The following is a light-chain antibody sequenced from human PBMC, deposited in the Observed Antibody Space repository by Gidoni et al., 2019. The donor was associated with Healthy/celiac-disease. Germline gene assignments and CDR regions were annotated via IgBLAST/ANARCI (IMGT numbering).Light chain of an antibody. V-gene: IGKV1-39*01. J-gene: IGKJ4*01. CDR3: QQSYSTPLT. CDR1: QSISSY. CDR2: AAS. Sequence: DIQMTQSQSSLSASVGDRVTITWRASQSISSYLNWYQQKPGKAPKLVIYAASSLQSGVPSRFSGSGSGTDFTLTISSLQPEDFASYYWQQSYSTPLTFGGGTKVEIK.